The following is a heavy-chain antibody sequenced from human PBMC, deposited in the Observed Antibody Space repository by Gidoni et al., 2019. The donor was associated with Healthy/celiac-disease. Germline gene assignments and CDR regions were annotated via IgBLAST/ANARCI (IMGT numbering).Heavy chain of an antibody. CDR1: GFTFSGYS. CDR2: ISSSSTYI. D-gene: IGHD1-26*01. CDR3: ARGLSGTYYFPYYFDY. Sequence: EVQLVESGGGLVKPGGSLRLSCAASGFTFSGYSMNWVRQAPGKGLEWVSSISSSSTYIYYADSVKGRFTIPRDNAKNSLYLQMISLRAEDTAVYYCARGLSGTYYFPYYFDYWGQGTLVTVSS. J-gene: IGHJ4*02. V-gene: IGHV3-21*01.